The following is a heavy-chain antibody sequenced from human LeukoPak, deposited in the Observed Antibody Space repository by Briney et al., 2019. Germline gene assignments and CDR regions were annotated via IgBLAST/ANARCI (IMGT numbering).Heavy chain of an antibody. Sequence: SETLSLTCTVSGGSISSYYWSWIRQPPGKGLEWIGYIYYSGSTNYNPSLRSRVTISVDTSKNQFSLKLSSVTAADTAVYYCARTRGTARFSVLINFDYWGQGTLVTVSS. CDR1: GGSISSYY. CDR2: IYYSGST. V-gene: IGHV4-59*08. D-gene: IGHD2-21*02. J-gene: IGHJ4*02. CDR3: ARTRGTARFSVLINFDY.